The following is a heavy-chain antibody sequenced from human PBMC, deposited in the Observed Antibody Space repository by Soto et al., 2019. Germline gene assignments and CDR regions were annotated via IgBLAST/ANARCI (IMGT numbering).Heavy chain of an antibody. CDR1: GLTFNSYA. CDR3: AKALGLYCGGDCFDAFDV. V-gene: IGHV3-23*01. CDR2: VDGSGFTS. J-gene: IGHJ3*01. Sequence: EVQLLESGGGLVQPGGSLRLSCAASGLTFNSYAMTWVRQAPGRGLEGVSGVDGSGFTSYHAESVKGRFTISRENSKNTLYLQMNSLRAEDTAVYYCAKALGLYCGGDCFDAFDVWGQGAMVSVSS. D-gene: IGHD2-21*02.